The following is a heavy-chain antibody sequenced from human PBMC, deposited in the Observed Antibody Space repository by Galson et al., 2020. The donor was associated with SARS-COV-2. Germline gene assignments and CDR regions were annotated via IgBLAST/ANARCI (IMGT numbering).Heavy chain of an antibody. CDR1: GGTFSSYA. J-gene: IGHJ4*02. Sequence: SVKVSCKASGGTFSSYAISWVRQAPGQGLEWMGGIIPIFGTANYAQKFQGRVTITADESTSTAYMELSSLRSEDTAVYYCARGYYYDSSGYYYFDYWGQGTLVTVSS. D-gene: IGHD3-22*01. V-gene: IGHV1-69*13. CDR3: ARGYYYDSSGYYYFDY. CDR2: IIPIFGTA.